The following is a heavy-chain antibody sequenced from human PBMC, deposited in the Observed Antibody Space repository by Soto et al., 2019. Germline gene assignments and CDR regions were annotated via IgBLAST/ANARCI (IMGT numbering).Heavy chain of an antibody. CDR3: ATGLTKVTTAYCDL. V-gene: IGHV3-9*01. J-gene: IGHJ2*01. D-gene: IGHD4-17*01. Sequence: EVQLVESGGGMVQPGRSLRLSCAASGFTFDDYAMHWVRQAPGKGLEWVSGISWNSGSIGYADSVKGSITISRDNAKNSLDLQMNCLRAEDTALYYCATGLTKVTTAYCDLWGRGTLVIVSS. CDR2: ISWNSGSI. CDR1: GFTFDDYA.